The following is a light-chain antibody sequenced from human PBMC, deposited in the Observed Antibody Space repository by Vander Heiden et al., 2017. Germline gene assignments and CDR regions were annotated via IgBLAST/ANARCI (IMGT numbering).Light chain of an antibody. Sequence: SYELTKPPSVSVSPGQTASITCSGDKLGDKYACWYQQKPGQSLVLVIYQDSKRPSGIPERFSGSNSANTATLTISGTQAVDEADYYSQAWDSSTGGFGGGTKL. V-gene: IGLV3-1*01. CDR1: KLGDKY. CDR2: QDS. J-gene: IGLJ2*01. CDR3: QAWDSSTGG.